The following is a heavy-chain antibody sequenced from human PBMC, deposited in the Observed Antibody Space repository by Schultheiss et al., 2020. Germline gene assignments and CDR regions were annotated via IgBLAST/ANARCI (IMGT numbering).Heavy chain of an antibody. CDR3: AKGSGNTCYSGLDY. J-gene: IGHJ4*02. CDR1: GFTFSSYA. Sequence: GESLKISCAASGFTFSSYAMSWVRQAPGKGLEWVSGISGGGGATYFADSVKGRFTISRDNSNNTLYVQVTSLRAEDTAVYYCAKGSGNTCYSGLDYWGQGTLVTVSS. D-gene: IGHD2-15*01. V-gene: IGHV3-23*01. CDR2: ISGGGGAT.